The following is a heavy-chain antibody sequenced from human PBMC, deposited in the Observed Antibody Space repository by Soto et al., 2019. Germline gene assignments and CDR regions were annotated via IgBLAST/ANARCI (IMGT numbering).Heavy chain of an antibody. Sequence: QVQRVQSGAEVKKPGSSVKVSCKSSGGTFSSHSINWVRQAPGQGLEWMGGIIPIFGPANFAKKFQGRVTITADESTTTAYMELSTLTSEDTAVYYCATGSFTSTGGRIGYHYNAMDVWGQGTTVTVSS. CDR2: IIPIFGPA. V-gene: IGHV1-69*01. CDR1: GGTFSSHS. J-gene: IGHJ6*02. D-gene: IGHD1-1*01. CDR3: ATGSFTSTGGRIGYHYNAMDV.